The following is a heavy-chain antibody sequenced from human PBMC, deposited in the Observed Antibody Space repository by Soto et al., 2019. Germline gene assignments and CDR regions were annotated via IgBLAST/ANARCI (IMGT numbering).Heavy chain of an antibody. CDR2: ISGSGGST. J-gene: IGHJ6*02. Sequence: GGSLRLSCAASGFTFSSYAMSWVRQAPGKGLEWVSAISGSGGSTYYADSVKGRFTISRDNSKNTLYLQMNSLRAEDTAVYYCAKDSSPKAYYYYGMDVWGQGTTVTVSS. CDR3: AKDSSPKAYYYYGMDV. V-gene: IGHV3-23*01. CDR1: GFTFSSYA.